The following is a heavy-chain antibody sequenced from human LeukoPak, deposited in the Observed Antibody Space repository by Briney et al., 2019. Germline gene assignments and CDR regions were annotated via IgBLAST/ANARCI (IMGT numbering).Heavy chain of an antibody. CDR2: IYYSGST. Sequence: SETLSLTCTVSGGSISSSSYYWGWIRQPPGKGLEWIGSIYYSGSTYYNPSLKSRVTISVDTSKNQFSLKLSSVTAADTAVYYCARHSGYSSGWYLHYYYYGMDVWGQGTTVTVSS. D-gene: IGHD6-19*01. J-gene: IGHJ6*02. CDR1: GGSISSSSYY. V-gene: IGHV4-39*01. CDR3: ARHSGYSSGWYLHYYYYGMDV.